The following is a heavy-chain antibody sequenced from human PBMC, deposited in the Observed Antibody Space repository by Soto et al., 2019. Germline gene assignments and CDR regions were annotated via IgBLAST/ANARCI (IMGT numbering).Heavy chain of an antibody. CDR1: GFTFSNAW. CDR3: TSAYCSSTSCYAPDDAFDI. Sequence: GGSLRLSCAASGFTFSNAWMSWVRQAPGKGLEWVGRIKSKTDGGTTDYAAPVKGRFTISRDDSKNTLYLQMNSLKTEDTAVYYCTSAYCSSTSCYAPDDAFDIWGQGTMVTVS. CDR2: IKSKTDGGTT. D-gene: IGHD2-2*01. V-gene: IGHV3-15*01. J-gene: IGHJ3*02.